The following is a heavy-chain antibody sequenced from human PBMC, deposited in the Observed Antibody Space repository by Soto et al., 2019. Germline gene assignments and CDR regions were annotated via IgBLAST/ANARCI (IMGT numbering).Heavy chain of an antibody. V-gene: IGHV3-23*01. CDR3: AKNKEYSSSWFDY. D-gene: IGHD6-13*01. Sequence: PGGSLRLSCAASGFTFSSYAMSWVRQGPGKGLEWVAAISGSGATTYYADSVKGRFTISRDNSKNTLYLQMNSLRAEDTAIYYCAKNKEYSSSWFDYWGQGTLVTVYS. J-gene: IGHJ4*02. CDR1: GFTFSSYA. CDR2: ISGSGATT.